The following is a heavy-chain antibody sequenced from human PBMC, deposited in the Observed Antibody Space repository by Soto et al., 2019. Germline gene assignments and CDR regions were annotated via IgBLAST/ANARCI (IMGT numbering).Heavy chain of an antibody. CDR3: ARDSSVANGVS. V-gene: IGHV4-4*02. Sequence: SETLSLTCAVSGGSISSNNWWWWVRQPPGKGLGWIGEIYHRGGTNYNPSLKSRVTISVDKSKNQFSLKLSSVSAADTAVYYCARDSSVANGVSWGQGTLVTVSS. CDR1: GGSISSNNW. J-gene: IGHJ5*02. CDR2: IYHRGGT. D-gene: IGHD1-1*01.